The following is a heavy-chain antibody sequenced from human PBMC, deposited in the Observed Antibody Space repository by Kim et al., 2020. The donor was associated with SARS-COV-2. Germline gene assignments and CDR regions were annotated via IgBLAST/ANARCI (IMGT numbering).Heavy chain of an antibody. D-gene: IGHD3-16*01. CDR2: ISYSAATI. CDR3: VPHRLGCFHP. J-gene: IGHJ5*02. CDR1: GLTLSTYD. V-gene: IGHV3-48*02. Sequence: GGSLRLSCVASGLTLSTYDMSWVRQAPGKGLEWLSFISYSAATIYYADSVKGRFTISRDNVKNSLYLQMNSLRDEDTAVYYCVPHRLGCFHPWGQGTLVT.